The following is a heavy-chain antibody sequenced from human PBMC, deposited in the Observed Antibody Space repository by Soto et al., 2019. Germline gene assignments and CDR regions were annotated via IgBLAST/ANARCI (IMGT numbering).Heavy chain of an antibody. CDR2: IDYNGVT. J-gene: IGHJ4*02. V-gene: IGHV4-39*01. CDR1: GASISSRDYY. CDR3: GRGMIGTSRHTDSDY. Sequence: SETLSLTCSVSGASISSRDYYGGWIRQTPGKGLEWIGNIDYNGVTYYNPSLKSRVTVSKDTSKNQFSLKVASVTAADTAIYYCGRGMIGTSRHTDSDYWGQGTQVTVSS. D-gene: IGHD2-2*01.